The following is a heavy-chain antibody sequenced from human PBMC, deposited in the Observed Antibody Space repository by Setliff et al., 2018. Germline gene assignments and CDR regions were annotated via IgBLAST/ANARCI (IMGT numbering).Heavy chain of an antibody. CDR3: ARSPANGGHDAFDI. CDR1: GFTFSTYS. CDR2: ISPSSIYI. D-gene: IGHD6-25*01. Sequence: GWGLRLSCAASGFTFSTYSMHWVRQAPGKGLEWVSSISPSSIYIYYADSVKGRFTISRDNAKNSLYLQVNSLGAEDTAVYYCARSPANGGHDAFDIWGQGTMVTVSS. J-gene: IGHJ3*02. V-gene: IGHV3-21*01.